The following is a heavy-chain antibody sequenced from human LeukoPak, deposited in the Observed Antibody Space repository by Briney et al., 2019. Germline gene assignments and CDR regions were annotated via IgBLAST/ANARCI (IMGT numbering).Heavy chain of an antibody. V-gene: IGHV4-39*01. CDR2: IFYSGST. Sequence: SETLSLTCTVSGDSIGSSNNYWAWVRQPPGKGLEWLGSIFYSGSTYYNPSLKSRVTISVDTSKNQFSLNLYSVTAADTATYSSSFFAYWGQGTLVTVSS. J-gene: IGHJ4*02. CDR3: SFFAY. CDR1: GDSIGSSNNY. D-gene: IGHD6-13*01.